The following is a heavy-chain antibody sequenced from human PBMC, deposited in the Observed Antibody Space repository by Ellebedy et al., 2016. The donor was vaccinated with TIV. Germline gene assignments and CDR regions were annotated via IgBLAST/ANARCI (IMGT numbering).Heavy chain of an antibody. CDR3: ASPESGYSSTPRI. J-gene: IGHJ3*02. CDR1: GASINRRSSF. V-gene: IGHV4-39*01. D-gene: IGHD2-21*01. CDR2: LYYSGNT. Sequence: MPSETLSLTCSISGASINRRSSFRVWLRQPPGTGLEWTESLYYSGNTYCNPSLTSRVTISADTSKNQFSLKLSSVTAADTGVYYSASPESGYSSTPRIWGRGTMVSVS.